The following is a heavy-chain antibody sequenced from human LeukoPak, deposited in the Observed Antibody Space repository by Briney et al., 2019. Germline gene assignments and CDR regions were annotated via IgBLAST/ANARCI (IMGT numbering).Heavy chain of an antibody. V-gene: IGHV3-23*01. CDR2: ISGSGGST. Sequence: PGGSLRLSCAASGFTFSSHAMSWVRQAPWKGLEWVSAISGSGGSTYYADSVKGRFTISRDNSKNTLYLQMNSLRAEDTAVYDCANGVDPFSSSWFDFWGQGTLVTVSS. CDR1: GFTFSSHA. CDR3: ANGVDPFSSSWFDF. J-gene: IGHJ4*02. D-gene: IGHD6-13*01.